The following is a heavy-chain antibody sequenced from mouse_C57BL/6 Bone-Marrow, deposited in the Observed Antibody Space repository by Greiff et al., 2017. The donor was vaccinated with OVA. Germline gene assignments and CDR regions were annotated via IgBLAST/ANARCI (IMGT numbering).Heavy chain of an antibody. D-gene: IGHD1-1*01. J-gene: IGHJ4*01. CDR2: IYPGDGDT. Sequence: QVQLKESGAELVKPGASVKISCKASGYAFSSYWMNWVKQRPGKGLEWIGQIYPGDGDTNYNGKFKGKATLTADKSSSTAYMQLSSLTSEDSAVYFCARGGRLELRAMDYWGQGTSVTVSS. CDR3: ARGGRLELRAMDY. CDR1: GYAFSSYW. V-gene: IGHV1-80*01.